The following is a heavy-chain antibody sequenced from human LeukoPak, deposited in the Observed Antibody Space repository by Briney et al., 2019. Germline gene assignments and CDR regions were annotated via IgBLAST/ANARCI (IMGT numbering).Heavy chain of an antibody. Sequence: SETLSLTCTVSGGSISSYYWSWIRQPAGKGLEWIGRIYTSGSTNYNPSLKSRVTMSVDTSKNQFSLKLSSVTAADTAVYYCASMVRGGRWANSDYWGQGTLVTVSS. J-gene: IGHJ4*02. V-gene: IGHV4-4*07. CDR2: IYTSGST. CDR3: ASMVRGGRWANSDY. CDR1: GGSISSYY. D-gene: IGHD3-10*01.